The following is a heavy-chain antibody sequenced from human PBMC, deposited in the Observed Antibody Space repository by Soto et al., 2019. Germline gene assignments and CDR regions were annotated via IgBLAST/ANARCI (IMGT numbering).Heavy chain of an antibody. Sequence: SETLPLTCAVYGGSFSGYYWSWIRQPPGKGLEWIGEINHSGSTNYNPSLKSRVTISVDTSKNQFSLKLSSVTAADTAVYDWASSRVPAAIPVYWGQGTLGYVSS. V-gene: IGHV4-34*01. CDR2: INHSGST. CDR1: GGSFSGYY. D-gene: IGHD2-2*01. CDR3: ASSRVPAAIPVY. J-gene: IGHJ4*02.